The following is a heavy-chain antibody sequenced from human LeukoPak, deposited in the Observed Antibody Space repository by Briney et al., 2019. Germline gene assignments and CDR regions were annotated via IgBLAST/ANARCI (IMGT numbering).Heavy chain of an antibody. V-gene: IGHV3-7*01. CDR2: IKQDGSEK. J-gene: IGHJ4*02. CDR3: ARNQRRLDY. CDR1: GFTFSTYW. D-gene: IGHD1-14*01. Sequence: GGSLRLSCAASGFTFSTYWMSWVRQAPGKGLELVANIKQDGSEKYYVDSVKGRFTISRDNAKNSLYLQVNSLRTEDTAVYYCARNQRRLDYWGQGTLVTVSS.